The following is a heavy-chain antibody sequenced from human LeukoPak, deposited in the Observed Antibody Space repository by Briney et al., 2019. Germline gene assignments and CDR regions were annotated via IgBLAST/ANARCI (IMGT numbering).Heavy chain of an antibody. V-gene: IGHV4-4*02. CDR3: ARGEEYGSGTVHFDY. Sequence: SGTLSLTCTVSGGSISSSNWWSWVRQPPGKGLEWIGEVHHSGGTNYNPSLKSRVTISADRSNNRFSLSLNSVTAADTAVFYCARGEEYGSGTVHFDYWGQGILVTVSS. D-gene: IGHD3-10*01. J-gene: IGHJ4*02. CDR2: VHHSGGT. CDR1: GGSISSSNW.